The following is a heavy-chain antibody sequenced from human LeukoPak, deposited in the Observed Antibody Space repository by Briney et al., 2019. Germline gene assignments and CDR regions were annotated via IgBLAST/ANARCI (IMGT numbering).Heavy chain of an antibody. V-gene: IGHV3-21*01. D-gene: IGHD2-15*01. CDR2: ISSSSSYI. CDR3: ARDLEEYCSGGSCSLFDC. CDR1: GFTFSAYS. J-gene: IGHJ4*02. Sequence: TGGSLRLSCAASGFTFSAYSMNWVRQAPGKGLEWVSSISSSSSYIYYADSVKGRFTISRDNAKNSLYLQMNSLRAEDTAVYYCARDLEEYCSGGSCSLFDCWGQGTLVTVSS.